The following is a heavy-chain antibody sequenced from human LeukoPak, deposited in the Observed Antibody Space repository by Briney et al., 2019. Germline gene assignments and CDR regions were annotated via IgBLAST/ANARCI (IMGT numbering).Heavy chain of an antibody. J-gene: IGHJ3*02. V-gene: IGHV3-23*01. CDR1: GFTFSTHA. CDR3: AKPVDSNSDAFDI. Sequence: SGGSLRLSCSASGFTFSTHAMNWVRQAPGKGLEWVSIITDGDGSTYYADSVKGRFTISRDNSKNTLYLQMNSLRAEDTAVYYCAKPVDSNSDAFDIWGQGTMVTVSS. CDR2: ITDGDGST. D-gene: IGHD4-11*01.